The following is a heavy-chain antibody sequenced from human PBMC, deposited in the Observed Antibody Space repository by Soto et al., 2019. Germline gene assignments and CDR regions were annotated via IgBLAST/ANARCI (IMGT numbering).Heavy chain of an antibody. CDR3: AKDHGGYYDSSGYYYTYYFDY. Sequence: GGSLRLSCAASGFTFSSYAMSWVRQAPGKGLEWVSAISGSSGSTYYADSVKGRFTISRDNSKNTLYLQMNSLRAEDTAVYYCAKDHGGYYDSSGYYYTYYFDYWGQGTLVPVSS. D-gene: IGHD3-22*01. CDR1: GFTFSSYA. CDR2: ISGSSGST. J-gene: IGHJ4*02. V-gene: IGHV3-23*01.